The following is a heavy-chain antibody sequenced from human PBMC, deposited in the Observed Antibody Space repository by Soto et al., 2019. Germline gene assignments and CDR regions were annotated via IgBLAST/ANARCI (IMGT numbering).Heavy chain of an antibody. V-gene: IGHV3-30-3*01. Sequence: LRLSCAASGFTFSRYAMHWVRQAPGKGLEWVAVISYDGSNKYYADSVKGRFTISRDNSKNTLYLQMNSLRAEDTAVYYCARDPSYLSSGSYWGSYYYYGMDVWGQGTTVTVSS. CDR2: ISYDGSNK. J-gene: IGHJ6*02. CDR1: GFTFSRYA. CDR3: ARDPSYLSSGSYWGSYYYYGMDV. D-gene: IGHD1-26*01.